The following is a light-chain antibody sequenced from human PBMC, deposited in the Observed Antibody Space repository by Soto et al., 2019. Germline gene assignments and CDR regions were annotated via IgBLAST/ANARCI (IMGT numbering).Light chain of an antibody. Sequence: QSALTQPASVSGSPGQSITISCTGTRSDVGGYNYVSWYQQHPGKAPKLMIYDVSYRPSGVSDRFSGSKSGNTASLTISGLQSEDEADYYCSSYTSSNNLFGGGTKLTVL. CDR3: SSYTSSNNL. CDR1: RSDVGGYNY. V-gene: IGLV2-14*03. J-gene: IGLJ2*01. CDR2: DVS.